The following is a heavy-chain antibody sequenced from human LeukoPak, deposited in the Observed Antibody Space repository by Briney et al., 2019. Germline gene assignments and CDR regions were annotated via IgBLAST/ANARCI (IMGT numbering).Heavy chain of an antibody. CDR3: AKATGAAGNRVIFDY. D-gene: IGHD6-13*01. Sequence: GGSLRLSCVVSGFTFSNAWMTWVRQAPGKGLEWVGRIKTKTEGGATDYIAPVKGRFIISRDDSKNTLYLQMNSLQTEDTAVYYCAKATGAAGNRVIFDYWGQGTLVTVSS. CDR1: GFTFSNAW. CDR2: IKTKTEGGAT. V-gene: IGHV3-15*01. J-gene: IGHJ4*02.